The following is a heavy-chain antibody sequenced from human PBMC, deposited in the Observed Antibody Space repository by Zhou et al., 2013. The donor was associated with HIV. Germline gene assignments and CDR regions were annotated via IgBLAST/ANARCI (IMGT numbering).Heavy chain of an antibody. V-gene: IGHV4-34*01. D-gene: IGHD3-10*01. CDR1: GVSFSGNY. J-gene: IGHJ4*02. CDR2: INESGNT. CDR3: ASDYYGSGTYYL. Sequence: QVQLQQWGAGLLKPSETLSLTCAVYGVSFSGNYCSWIRQPPGKGLEWIGEINESGNTNYNPSLKSRVTISVDTSKKQFSLKLSSVTAADTAVYYCASDYYGSGTYYLWGQGTLVIVPS.